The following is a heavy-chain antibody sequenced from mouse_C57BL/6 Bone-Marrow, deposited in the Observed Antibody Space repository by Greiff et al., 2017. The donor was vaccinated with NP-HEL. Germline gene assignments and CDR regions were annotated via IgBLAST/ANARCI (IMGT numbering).Heavy chain of an antibody. CDR1: GFSLSTSGMG. CDR3: AQIYYGYDKYFDV. Sequence: QVTLKESGPGILQSSQTLSLTCSFSGFSLSTSGMGVSWIRQPSGKGLEWLAHIYWDDDKRYNPSLKSRLTISKDTSRNQVFLKITSVDTADTATYYCAQIYYGYDKYFDVWGTGTTVTVSS. D-gene: IGHD2-2*01. J-gene: IGHJ1*03. CDR2: IYWDDDK. V-gene: IGHV8-12*01.